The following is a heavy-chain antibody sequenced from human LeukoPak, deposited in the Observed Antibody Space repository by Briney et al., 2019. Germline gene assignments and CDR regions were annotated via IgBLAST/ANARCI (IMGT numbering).Heavy chain of an antibody. J-gene: IGHJ3*02. CDR2: ISWSGAQL. Sequence: PGGSLRLSCAASGFRFEDFAMFWVRQVSGKGLEWVSFISWSGAQLGYAYFVEGRFTISRDNAKNSLYLELSGLRPEDTAMYFCAKAIAAVAGYDAFDIWGQGTMVTVSS. V-gene: IGHV3-9*01. D-gene: IGHD6-19*01. CDR3: AKAIAAVAGYDAFDI. CDR1: GFRFEDFA.